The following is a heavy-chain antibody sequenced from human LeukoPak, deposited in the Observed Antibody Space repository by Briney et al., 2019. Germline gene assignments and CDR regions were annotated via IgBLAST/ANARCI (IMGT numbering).Heavy chain of an antibody. CDR2: ISGSGGST. CDR1: GFTFSSYA. J-gene: IGHJ6*04. Sequence: GGSLRLSCAASGFTFSSYAMSWVRQAPGKGLEWVSAISGSGGSTYCADSVKGRFTISRDNSKNTLYLQMNSLRAEDTAVYYCAKDIVVVPAAMVGYYYYYGMDVWGKGTTVTVSS. CDR3: AKDIVVVPAAMVGYYYYYGMDV. D-gene: IGHD2-2*01. V-gene: IGHV3-23*01.